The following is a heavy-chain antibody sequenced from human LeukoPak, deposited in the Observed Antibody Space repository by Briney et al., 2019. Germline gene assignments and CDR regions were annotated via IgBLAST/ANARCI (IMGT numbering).Heavy chain of an antibody. D-gene: IGHD3-3*01. CDR3: ARDHYDFWSGYYTGGWFDP. V-gene: IGHV1-18*01. Sequence: ASVKVSCKASGYTFTSYGISWVRQAPGQGLEWMGWISAYNGNTNYAQKLQGRVTMTTDTYTSTDYQELSSLRSDDTAVYYCARDHYDFWSGYYTGGWFDPWGQGTLVTVSS. CDR1: GYTFTSYG. J-gene: IGHJ5*02. CDR2: ISAYNGNT.